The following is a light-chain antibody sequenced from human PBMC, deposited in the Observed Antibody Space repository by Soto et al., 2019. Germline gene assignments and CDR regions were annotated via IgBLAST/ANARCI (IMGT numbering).Light chain of an antibody. CDR3: QQYNSYSYT. Sequence: DIQMTQSPSTLSASVGDTVTITCRASQSISSWLAWYQQKPGKAPKLLIYDASSLESGVPSRFSGSGSGTEFTLTISSLQPDDFATYYCQQYNSYSYTFGQGTELEIK. CDR1: QSISSW. V-gene: IGKV1-5*01. J-gene: IGKJ2*01. CDR2: DAS.